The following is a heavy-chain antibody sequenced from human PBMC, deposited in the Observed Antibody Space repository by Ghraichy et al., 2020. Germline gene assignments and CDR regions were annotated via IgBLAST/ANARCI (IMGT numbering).Heavy chain of an antibody. J-gene: IGHJ4*02. V-gene: IGHV4-59*01. Sequence: QTLSLTCTVSGVSINDYYWSWIRQPPGKGLEWIGYIYYGGYTNYNPSLKSRVTISVDTSKNQFSLKLTSVTAADTAVYFCASSLRFLEWPFYWGQGTLVTVSS. CDR2: IYYGGYT. CDR3: ASSLRFLEWPFY. D-gene: IGHD3-3*01. CDR1: GVSINDYY.